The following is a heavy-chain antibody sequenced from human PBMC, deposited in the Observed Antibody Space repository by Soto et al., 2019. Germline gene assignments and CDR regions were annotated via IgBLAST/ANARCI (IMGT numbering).Heavy chain of an antibody. CDR2: IKEDGSDK. J-gene: IGHJ4*02. V-gene: IGHV3-7*01. Sequence: PGGSLRLSCAASGFTFSSYWMNWVRQAPGKGLEWVANIKEDGSDKHYVASVKGRFTTSRDNAKNSLFLQMNSLRAEDTAVYYCVTDQDYSKDYWGQGTLVTVSS. CDR3: VTDQDYSKDY. D-gene: IGHD4-4*01. CDR1: GFTFSSYW.